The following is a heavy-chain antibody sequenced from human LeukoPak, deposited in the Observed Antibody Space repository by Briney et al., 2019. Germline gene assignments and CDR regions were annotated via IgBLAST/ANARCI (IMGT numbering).Heavy chain of an antibody. Sequence: GGSLRLSCAASGFTFGSPWMHWVRQAPGKGLVWVSRINSDGSATAYADSVKGRFTISRDNAENTLYLQMDSLKTEDTAVYYCTVNLVAAAIGYWGQGTLVTVSS. CDR1: GFTFGSPW. CDR2: INSDGSAT. D-gene: IGHD5-12*01. J-gene: IGHJ4*02. V-gene: IGHV3-74*01. CDR3: TVNLVAAAIGY.